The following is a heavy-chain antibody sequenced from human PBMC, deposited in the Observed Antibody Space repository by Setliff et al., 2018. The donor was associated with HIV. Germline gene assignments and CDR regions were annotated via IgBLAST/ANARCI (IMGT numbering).Heavy chain of an antibody. CDR2: IKQDGTDK. D-gene: IGHD2-2*01. CDR1: GFTFSDYW. J-gene: IGHJ4*02. V-gene: IGHV3-7*01. Sequence: GKSLRLSCAASGFTFSDYWMSWVRQAPGKGLEWVANIKQDGTDKYYVDSVRGRFTISRDNARNSLFLQMNSLRVEDTAVYYCARDTCDTPSCYAGPRFVYWGQGNLVTVSS. CDR3: ARDTCDTPSCYAGPRFVY.